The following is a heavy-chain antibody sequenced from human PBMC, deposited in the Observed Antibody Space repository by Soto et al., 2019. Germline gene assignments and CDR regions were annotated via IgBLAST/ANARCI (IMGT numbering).Heavy chain of an antibody. D-gene: IGHD3-10*01. CDR2: ISSSGGST. V-gene: IGHV3-23*01. CDR1: GFTFSSYA. Sequence: GGSLRLSCAASGFTFSSYAMSWVRQAPGKGLEWVSAISSSGGSTYDADSEKGRCTISRDNSKNTLYLELSSLRAEDTAVYYGAKDLPGSGSYYPCYYYYYMDVWGKGTTVTVSS. CDR3: AKDLPGSGSYYPCYYYYYMDV. J-gene: IGHJ6*03.